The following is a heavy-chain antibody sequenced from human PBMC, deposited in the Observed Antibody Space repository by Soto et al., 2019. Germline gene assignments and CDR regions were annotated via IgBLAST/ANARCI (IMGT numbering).Heavy chain of an antibody. J-gene: IGHJ4*02. CDR1: GGSISSYY. CDR3: GGTGGVGRDFDY. CDR2: IYYSGST. V-gene: IGHV4-59*12. Sequence: SETLSLPNTVSGGSISSYYWSWIRQPPGKGLEWIGYIYYSGSTNYNPSLKSRVTISVDTSKNQFSLKLSSVTAADTAVYYFGGTGGVGRDFDYWGKGTLVPVSS. D-gene: IGHD2-15*01.